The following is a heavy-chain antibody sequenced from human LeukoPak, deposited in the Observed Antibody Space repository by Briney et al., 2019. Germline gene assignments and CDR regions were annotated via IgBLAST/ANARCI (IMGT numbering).Heavy chain of an antibody. D-gene: IGHD3-22*01. Sequence: PSETLSLTCTVSGGSISSGDYYWSWIRQPPGKGLEWIGYIYYSGSTYYNPSLKSRVTISVDTSKNQFPLKLSSVTAADTAVYYCARGSPYYDSSGYPDYWGQGTLVTVSS. CDR2: IYYSGST. J-gene: IGHJ4*02. CDR3: ARGSPYYDSSGYPDY. V-gene: IGHV4-30-4*01. CDR1: GGSISSGDYY.